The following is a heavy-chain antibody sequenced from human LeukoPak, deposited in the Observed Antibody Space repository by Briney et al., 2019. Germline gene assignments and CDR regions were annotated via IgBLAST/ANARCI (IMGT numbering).Heavy chain of an antibody. J-gene: IGHJ5*02. Sequence: SVKVSCKASGYTFTGYYMHWVRQAPGQGLEWMGGIIPIFGTANYAQKFQGRVTITADESTSTAYMELSSLRSEDTAVYYCARDYGSGSYYNVPFDPWGQGTLVTVSS. V-gene: IGHV1-69*13. CDR2: IIPIFGTA. D-gene: IGHD3-10*01. CDR1: GYTFTGYY. CDR3: ARDYGSGSYYNVPFDP.